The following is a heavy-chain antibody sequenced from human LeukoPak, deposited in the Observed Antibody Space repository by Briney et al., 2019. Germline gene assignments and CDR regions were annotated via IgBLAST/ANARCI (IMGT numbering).Heavy chain of an antibody. D-gene: IGHD3-10*01. CDR3: ARDSSGSSDY. J-gene: IGHJ4*02. CDR1: GFTFSGYS. CDR2: ISSTSSYI. V-gene: IGHV3-21*01. Sequence: PGGSLRLSCAASGFTFSGYSMNWVRQAPGKGLEWVSSISSTSSYIFYANSVKGRFTISRDNAKNSLYLQMKSLRAEDTAVYYCARDSSGSSDYWGQGTLVTVSS.